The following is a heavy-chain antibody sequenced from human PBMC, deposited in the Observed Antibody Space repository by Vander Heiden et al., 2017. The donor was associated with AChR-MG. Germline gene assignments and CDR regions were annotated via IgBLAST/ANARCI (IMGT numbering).Heavy chain of an antibody. CDR2: FSGTGGKT. D-gene: IGHD5-12*01. CDR1: GFTFSSFG. V-gene: IGHV3-23*01. Sequence: EVQLLDSGGGLVQPGGSLRLSWAASGFTFSSFGLRRGRPAPGNGLEWVSTFSGTGGKTYYSDPVKGRFTISRDNSRNTLYLQMNSLRAEDTAIYYCAKLNGYDGVDDAFDMWGQGTMVTVSS. J-gene: IGHJ3*02. CDR3: AKLNGYDGVDDAFDM.